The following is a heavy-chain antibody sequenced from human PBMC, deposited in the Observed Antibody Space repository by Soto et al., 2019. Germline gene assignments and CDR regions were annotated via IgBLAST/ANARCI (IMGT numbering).Heavy chain of an antibody. J-gene: IGHJ4*02. V-gene: IGHV3-30*18. CDR2: ISYDGSNK. CDR1: GFTFSSYG. CDR3: AKDYCTDDGDYEFSY. D-gene: IGHD4-17*01. Sequence: GGSLRLSCAASGFTFSSYGMHWVRQAPGKGLEWVAVISYDGSNKYYADSVQGRFTISRDNSKNTLYLQMNSLRAEDTAVYYCAKDYCTDDGDYEFSYWGQGTMVTVSS.